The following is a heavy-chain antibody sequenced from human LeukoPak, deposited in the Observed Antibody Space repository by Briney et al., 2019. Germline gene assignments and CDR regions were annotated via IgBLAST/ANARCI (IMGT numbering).Heavy chain of an antibody. D-gene: IGHD2-2*01. CDR3: ARAYTVVDPMDV. CDR1: GFTFSSYA. CDR2: ISYDGSNK. J-gene: IGHJ6*03. Sequence: GGSLRLSCAASGFTFSSYAMHWVRQAPGKGLEWVAVISYDGSNKYYADSVKGRFTISRDNSKNTLYLQMNSLRAEDTAVYYCARAYTVVDPMDVWGKGTTATVSS. V-gene: IGHV3-30-3*01.